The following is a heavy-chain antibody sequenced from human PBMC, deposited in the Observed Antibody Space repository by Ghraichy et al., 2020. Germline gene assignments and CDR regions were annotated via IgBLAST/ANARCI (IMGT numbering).Heavy chain of an antibody. V-gene: IGHV4-4*07. CDR2: IYTSGST. CDR3: ARGPTVTTDKNWFDP. J-gene: IGHJ5*02. D-gene: IGHD4-17*01. Sequence: ETLSLTCTVSGGSISSYYWGWIRQPAGQGLEWIGRIYTSGSTDYSPSLKSRVTMSVDTSKNQFSLKLSSVTAADTAVYYCARGPTVTTDKNWFDPWGQGTLVTVSS. CDR1: GGSISSYY.